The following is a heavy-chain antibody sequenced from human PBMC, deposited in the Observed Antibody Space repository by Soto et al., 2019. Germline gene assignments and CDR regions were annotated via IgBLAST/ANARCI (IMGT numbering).Heavy chain of an antibody. CDR2: IDTSGTKI. D-gene: IGHD3-3*01. CDR3: ASHYDMWSGYLSPVVY. CDR1: GYTFSDYY. V-gene: IGHV3-11*01. J-gene: IGHJ4*02. Sequence: QVQLVESGGDLVKPGGSLRLSCAASGYTFSDYYMSWIRQAPGKGLEWISYIDTSGTKIYYADSVKGRFTITRDNAKKSLYLERNSLIDEDTAVYYCASHYDMWSGYLSPVVYWGQVTLFTVSS.